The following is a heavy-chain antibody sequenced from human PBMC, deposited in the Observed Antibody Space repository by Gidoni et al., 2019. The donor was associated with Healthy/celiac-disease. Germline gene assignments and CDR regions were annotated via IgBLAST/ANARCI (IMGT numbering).Heavy chain of an antibody. Sequence: QVQLQQWGAGLLKPSATLSLTCAVYGGSFSGYYWSWIRQPPGKGLEWIGEINHSGSTNYNPSLKSRVTISVDTSKNQFSLKLSSVTAADTAVYYCARGRGGRRDYFDYWGQGTLVTVSS. CDR2: INHSGST. CDR3: ARGRGGRRDYFDY. D-gene: IGHD2-15*01. J-gene: IGHJ4*02. CDR1: GGSFSGYY. V-gene: IGHV4-34*01.